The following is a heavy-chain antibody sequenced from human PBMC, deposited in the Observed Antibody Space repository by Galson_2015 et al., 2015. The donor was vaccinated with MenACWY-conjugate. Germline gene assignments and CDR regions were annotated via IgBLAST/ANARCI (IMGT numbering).Heavy chain of an antibody. J-gene: IGHJ4*02. CDR3: AREVRDDYSSGWDLDY. Sequence: SLRLSCAASAFTFSYYDMHWVRQATGQGLEWVSAIGVGGDTYYLDSVKGRFTISRENAKNSLYLQMNSLRAEDTAVYNCAREVRDDYSSGWDLDYWGQGILVTVSS. D-gene: IGHD6-19*01. CDR2: IGVGGDT. V-gene: IGHV3-13*01. CDR1: AFTFSYYD.